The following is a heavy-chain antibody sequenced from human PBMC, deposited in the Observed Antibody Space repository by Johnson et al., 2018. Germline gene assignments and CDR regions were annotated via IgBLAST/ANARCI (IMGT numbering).Heavy chain of an antibody. V-gene: IGHV4-4*02. CDR3: ARARAGDYFGSGATFDI. D-gene: IGHD3-10*01. J-gene: IGHJ3*02. Sequence: QVQLQESGPGLVKPSGTLSLTCSVSGVSVSSLNWWNWVRQPPGKGLEWIGDVFHSGSDKYNPYLKSRVAFSLDKSKNPFSLSLISVTAADTAVYYCARARAGDYFGSGATFDIWGQGTMVSVSS. CDR2: VFHSGSD. CDR1: GVSVSSLNW.